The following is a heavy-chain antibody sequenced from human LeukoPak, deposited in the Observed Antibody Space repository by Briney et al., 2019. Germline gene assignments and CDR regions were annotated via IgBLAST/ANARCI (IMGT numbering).Heavy chain of an antibody. D-gene: IGHD3-10*01. CDR1: GFTFRNYV. CDR2: IRYDGSNK. V-gene: IGHV3-30*02. J-gene: IGHJ4*02. CDR3: AKGGLRVYGSGSYFDY. Sequence: GGSLRLSCAASGFTFRNYVMHWGRQAPGKGLEWVAFIRYDGSNKYYADSVKGRFTISRDNSKNTLYLQMNSLRAEDTAVYYCAKGGLRVYGSGSYFDYWGQGTLVTVSS.